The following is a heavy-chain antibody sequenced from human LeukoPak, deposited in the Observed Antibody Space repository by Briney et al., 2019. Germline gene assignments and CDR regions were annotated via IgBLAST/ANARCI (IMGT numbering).Heavy chain of an antibody. J-gene: IGHJ4*02. CDR3: VKASLRYCGGCHYFDY. Sequence: QPGGSLRLSCAASGFTFSSYAMSWVRQAPGKGLEWVSAISGSGGSTYYADSVKGRFTISRDNSKNTLYLQMNSLRAEDTAVYYCVKASLRYCGGCHYFDYWGQGTLVTVSS. CDR1: GFTFSSYA. CDR2: ISGSGGST. V-gene: IGHV3-23*01. D-gene: IGHD2-21*01.